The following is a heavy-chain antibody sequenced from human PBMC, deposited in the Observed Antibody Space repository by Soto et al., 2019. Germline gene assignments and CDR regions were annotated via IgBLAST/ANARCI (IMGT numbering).Heavy chain of an antibody. CDR1: GYAFTSYG. Sequence: ASVKVSCKASGYAFTSYGISWVRQAPGQGLEWMGWISAYNGNTNYAQKLQGRVTMTTDTSTSTAYMELRSLRSDDTAVYYCARGNYDSSGYYHPYYYYYGMDVWGQGTTVTVSS. V-gene: IGHV1-18*04. J-gene: IGHJ6*02. CDR3: ARGNYDSSGYYHPYYYYYGMDV. D-gene: IGHD3-22*01. CDR2: ISAYNGNT.